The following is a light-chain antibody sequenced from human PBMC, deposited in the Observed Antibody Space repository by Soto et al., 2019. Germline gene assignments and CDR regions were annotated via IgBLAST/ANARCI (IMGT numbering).Light chain of an antibody. CDR2: TVT. CDR1: SSDVGGYNY. J-gene: IGLJ1*01. CDR3: CSYAVSSSYV. V-gene: IGLV2-11*01. Sequence: QSALTQPRSVSGSPGQSVTISCTGTSSDVGGYNYVSWYQQHPGKAPKLMIYTVTKRPSGVPDRFSGSKSDNTASLTISGLQADDEADYYCCSYAVSSSYVFGTGTKVTVL.